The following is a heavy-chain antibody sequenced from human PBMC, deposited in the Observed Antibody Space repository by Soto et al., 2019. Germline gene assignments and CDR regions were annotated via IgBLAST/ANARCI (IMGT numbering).Heavy chain of an antibody. V-gene: IGHV1-18*04. CDR3: ARERIAVAGRDFDY. D-gene: IGHD6-19*01. CDR2: ISAYSGVT. J-gene: IGHJ4*02. Sequence: ASVKVSCKASGYTFNSYGISWVRQAPGQGLEWMGWISAYSGVTDYVQKLQGRVTMTTDTSTNTAYMELRRLRSDDTAVYYCARERIAVAGRDFDYWGQGTLVTVSS. CDR1: GYTFNSYG.